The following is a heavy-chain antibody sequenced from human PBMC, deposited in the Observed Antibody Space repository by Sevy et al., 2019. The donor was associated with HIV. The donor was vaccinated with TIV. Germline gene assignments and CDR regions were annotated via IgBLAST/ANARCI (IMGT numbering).Heavy chain of an antibody. CDR3: ARDMPYGGNSTGIDY. CDR2: IYYSGST. CDR1: GGSISSYY. V-gene: IGHV4-59*01. D-gene: IGHD4-17*01. Sequence: SETLSLTCTVSGGSISSYYWSWIQQPPGKGLEWIGYIYYSGSTNYNPSLKSRVTISVDTSKNQFSLKLSSVTAADTAVYYCARDMPYGGNSTGIDYWGQGTLVTVSS. J-gene: IGHJ4*02.